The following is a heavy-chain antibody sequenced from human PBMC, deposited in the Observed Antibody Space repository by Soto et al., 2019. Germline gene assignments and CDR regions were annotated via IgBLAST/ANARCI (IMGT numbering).Heavy chain of an antibody. D-gene: IGHD6-13*01. CDR3: ALYSSSAFAY. J-gene: IGHJ4*02. CDR2: ISGSGGST. V-gene: IGHV3-23*01. CDR1: GITFSSYV. Sequence: GCSLSLSCAASGITFSSYVISWVRQTPGKGLEWVSAISGSGGSTYYADSVKGRFTISRDNSKNTLYLQMNSLRAEDTAVDYCALYSSSAFAYWGQGTLVTVSS.